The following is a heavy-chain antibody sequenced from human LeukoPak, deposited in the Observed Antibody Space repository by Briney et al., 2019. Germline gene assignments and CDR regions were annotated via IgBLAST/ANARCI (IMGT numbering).Heavy chain of an antibody. J-gene: IGHJ4*02. CDR1: GFILIKCD. D-gene: IGHD4-17*01. V-gene: IGHV3-33*01. CDR3: AREQDYGDYRTADY. CDR2: IRHDGDNR. Sequence: GGSLRLSCAASGFILIKCDMHWVRHAPGKGLEWVAVIRHDGDNRKYGVSVRGRFTISRDNSRNTVDLQMNSLRVDDTAVYYCAREQDYGDYRTADYWGQGTLVTVSS.